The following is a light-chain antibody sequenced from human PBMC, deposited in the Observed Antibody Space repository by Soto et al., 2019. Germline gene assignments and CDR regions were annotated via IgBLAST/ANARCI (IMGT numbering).Light chain of an antibody. CDR1: SSDFATYNY. Sequence: QSALTQPASVSGSPGQSITISCTGTSSDFATYNYVSWYQQHPGKAPKLIIYEVSDRPSGVSNRFSGSKSGKTASLTISGLQGEDEADYYCSSYTKSTDYVFGTGTKVTVL. CDR3: SSYTKSTDYV. V-gene: IGLV2-14*01. J-gene: IGLJ1*01. CDR2: EVS.